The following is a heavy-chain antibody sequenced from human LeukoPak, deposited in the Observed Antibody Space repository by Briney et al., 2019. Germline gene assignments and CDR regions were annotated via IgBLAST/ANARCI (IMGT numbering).Heavy chain of an antibody. CDR2: IWYDGSNK. D-gene: IGHD3-10*01. V-gene: IGHV3-33*01. CDR3: ARVWFGEADAFDI. J-gene: IGHJ3*02. Sequence: GRSLRLSCAASGFTFSSYGMHWVRQAPGKGLEWVAVIWYDGSNKYYADSVKGRFTISRDNSKNTLYLQMNSLRAVDTAVYYCARVWFGEADAFDIWGQGTMVTVSS. CDR1: GFTFSSYG.